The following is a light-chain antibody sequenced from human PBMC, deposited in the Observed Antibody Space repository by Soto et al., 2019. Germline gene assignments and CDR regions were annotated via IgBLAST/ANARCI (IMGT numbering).Light chain of an antibody. CDR2: AAS. Sequence: EIVMTQSPDTLSVSPGERASLSCRASQSVSSNLAWYQQNPGQAPRLLIYAASARATGIPARFSGSGSGTEFTLTISSLQSEDFAIYYCHQRQSWPRTFGQGTKVDIK. V-gene: IGKV3-15*01. CDR1: QSVSSN. J-gene: IGKJ1*01. CDR3: HQRQSWPRT.